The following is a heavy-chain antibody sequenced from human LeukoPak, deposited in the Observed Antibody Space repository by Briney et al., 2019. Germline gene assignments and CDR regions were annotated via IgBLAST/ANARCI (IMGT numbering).Heavy chain of an antibody. Sequence: ASVKVSCKASGYTFTSYGISWVRQAPGQGLEWMGWISAYNGNTNYAQKLQGRVTMTTDTSTSTAYMELRSLRSDDTAVYYCASWTYYDFWSGYYIWGQGTLVTVSS. J-gene: IGHJ4*02. D-gene: IGHD3-3*01. CDR3: ASWTYYDFWSGYYI. CDR2: ISAYNGNT. CDR1: GYTFTSYG. V-gene: IGHV1-18*01.